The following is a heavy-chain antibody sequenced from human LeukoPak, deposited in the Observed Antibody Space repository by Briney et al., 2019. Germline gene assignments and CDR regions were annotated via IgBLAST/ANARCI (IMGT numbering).Heavy chain of an antibody. J-gene: IGHJ4*02. CDR3: AKGLTLAAMVTGPDY. Sequence: GGSLRLSCAASGFSVSSNFMSWVRQAPGKGLEWVSAIYSGGRTNYADSVKGRFTISRDNSKNTLYLQMNSLRPEDTALYYCAKGLTLAAMVTGPDYWGQGTLVTVSS. CDR2: IYSGGRT. CDR1: GFSVSSNF. D-gene: IGHD5-18*01. V-gene: IGHV3-66*01.